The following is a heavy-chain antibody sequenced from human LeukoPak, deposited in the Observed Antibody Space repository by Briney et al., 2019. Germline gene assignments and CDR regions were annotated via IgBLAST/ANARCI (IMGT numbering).Heavy chain of an antibody. CDR1: GFTFDDYG. CDR2: INCNGGST. CDR3: ARARWIQLWLSGFDY. J-gene: IGHJ4*02. D-gene: IGHD5-18*01. V-gene: IGHV3-20*04. Sequence: GGFLRLSCAASGFTFDDYGMSWVRQAPGKGLEWVSGINCNGGSTGYADSVKGRFTISRDNAKNSLYLQMNSLRAEDTALYYCARARWIQLWLSGFDYWGQGTLVTVSS.